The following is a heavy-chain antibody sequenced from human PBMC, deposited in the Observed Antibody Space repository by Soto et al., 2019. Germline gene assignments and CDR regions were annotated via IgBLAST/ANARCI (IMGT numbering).Heavy chain of an antibody. V-gene: IGHV3-15*07. CDR3: AADLPEWGVYAFDY. CDR2: AKSEINGGAV. D-gene: IGHD1-26*01. Sequence: EVQLVESGGDLVQPAGSLRLSCAASGFTFTRAWLNWVRQAPGKGLEWVGRAKSEINGGAVDYAAPVKGRFTISRDASQNTVYLQMSSLRADDTAVYYCAADLPEWGVYAFDYLGQGTQITVSS. J-gene: IGHJ4*01. CDR1: GFTFTRAW.